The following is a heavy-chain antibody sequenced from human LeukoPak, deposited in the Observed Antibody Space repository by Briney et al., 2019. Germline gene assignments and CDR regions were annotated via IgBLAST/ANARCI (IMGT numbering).Heavy chain of an antibody. CDR3: ARDRSIAARQDYFDY. CDR2: IYSGGST. V-gene: IGHV3-66*01. J-gene: IGHJ4*02. CDR1: GFTVNNIY. Sequence: GGSLRLSCAASGFTVNNIYMSWVRQAPGKGLEWVSIIYSGGSTYYADSAKGRFTISRDNAKNSLYLQMDSLRAEDTAVYYCARDRSIAARQDYFDYWGQGTLVTVSS. D-gene: IGHD6-6*01.